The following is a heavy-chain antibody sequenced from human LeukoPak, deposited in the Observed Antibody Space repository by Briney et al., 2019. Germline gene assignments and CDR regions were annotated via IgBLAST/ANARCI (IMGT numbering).Heavy chain of an antibody. CDR3: ARQAYCGGDCLADFDY. J-gene: IGHJ4*02. Sequence: GGSLRLSCAASGFTFSSYSMNWVRQAPGKGLEWVSSISSSSSYIYYADSVKGRFTISRDNAKNSLYLQMNGLRAEDTAVYYCARQAYCGGDCLADFDYWGQGTLVTVSS. CDR1: GFTFSSYS. CDR2: ISSSSSYI. D-gene: IGHD2-21*02. V-gene: IGHV3-21*01.